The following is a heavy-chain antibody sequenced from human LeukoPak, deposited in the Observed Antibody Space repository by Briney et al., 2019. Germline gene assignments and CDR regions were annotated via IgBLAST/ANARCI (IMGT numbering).Heavy chain of an antibody. CDR3: AKDLYYYDSSGHDC. D-gene: IGHD3-22*01. V-gene: IGHV3-23*01. Sequence: PGGSLRLSCAASGFTFSSYAMSWVRQAPGKGLEWVSAISGSGGSTYYADSVKGRFTISRDNSKNTLYLQMNSLRAEDTAVYYCAKDLYYYDSSGHDCWGQGTLVTVSS. CDR2: ISGSGGST. J-gene: IGHJ4*02. CDR1: GFTFSSYA.